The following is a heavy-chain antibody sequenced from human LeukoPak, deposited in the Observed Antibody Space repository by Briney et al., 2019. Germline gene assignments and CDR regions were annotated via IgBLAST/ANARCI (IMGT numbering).Heavy chain of an antibody. CDR3: ANLPL. Sequence: GSLRLSCATSGFTFSNYGMHWVRQAPGKGLEWVAVISYDGSNKYYADSVKGRFTISRDNSKNTLYLQMNSLRPEDAAVYYCANLPLWGQGTLVTVSS. V-gene: IGHV3-30*18. J-gene: IGHJ4*02. CDR2: ISYDGSNK. CDR1: GFTFSNYG.